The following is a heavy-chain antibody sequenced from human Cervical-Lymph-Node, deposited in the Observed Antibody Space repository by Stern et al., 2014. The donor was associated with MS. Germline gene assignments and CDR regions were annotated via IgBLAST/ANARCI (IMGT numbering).Heavy chain of an antibody. CDR3: ARQRSGARFDN. D-gene: IGHD1-26*01. V-gene: IGHV5-51*01. Sequence: MQLVQSGAEVRKPGESLKISCKSSGYIFTNYWIAWVRQMPGKGLERMGIIYPGDSDIRYNPSFQGQVTISGDKSISTAFLQWTSLKASDSAIYYCARQRSGARFDNWGQGTRVTVSS. CDR2: IYPGDSDI. CDR1: GYIFTNYW. J-gene: IGHJ4*02.